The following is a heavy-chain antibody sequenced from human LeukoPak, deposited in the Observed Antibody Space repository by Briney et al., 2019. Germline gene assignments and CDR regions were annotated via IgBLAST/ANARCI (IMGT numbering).Heavy chain of an antibody. CDR3: AKVLSSGWVIYYYYGMDV. CDR2: ISYDGSNK. V-gene: IGHV3-30*18. Sequence: GRSLRLSCAASGFTFSSYGMHWVRQAPGKGLEWVAVISYDGSNKYYADSVKGRFTISRDNSKNTLYLQMNSLRAEDTAVYYCAKVLSSGWVIYYYYGMDVWGQGTTVTVSS. D-gene: IGHD6-19*01. CDR1: GFTFSSYG. J-gene: IGHJ6*02.